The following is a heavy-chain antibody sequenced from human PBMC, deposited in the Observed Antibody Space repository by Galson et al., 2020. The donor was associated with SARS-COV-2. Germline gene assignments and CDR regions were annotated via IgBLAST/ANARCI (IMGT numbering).Heavy chain of an antibody. D-gene: IGHD6-13*01. CDR3: AKDRGAAAPYY. J-gene: IGHJ4*02. CDR1: GFTFSNYA. Sequence: GGSLRLSCAASGFTFSNYALSWVRQAPGKGLEWVSAISGSGGSTYYADSVKGRFTISRDNSKNTLYLQMNSLRAEDSAVYYCAKDRGAAAPYYWGQGTLVTVSS. CDR2: ISGSGGST. V-gene: IGHV3-23*01.